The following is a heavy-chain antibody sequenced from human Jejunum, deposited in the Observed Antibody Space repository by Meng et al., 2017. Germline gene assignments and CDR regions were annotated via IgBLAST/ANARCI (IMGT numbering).Heavy chain of an antibody. D-gene: IGHD3-10*01. V-gene: IGHV4-61*02. CDR3: ARDHSNYYGSGSPNWFDP. J-gene: IGHJ5*02. Sequence: SETLSLTCTVSGNSISSGGYCWTWIRQSAGKGLEWIGRIHSSGVANYNPSLKSRVTMSVETSKNQFSLRLSSVTAADTAVYFCARDHSNYYGSGSPNWFDPWGQGTLVTVSS. CDR1: GNSISSGGYC. CDR2: IHSSGVA.